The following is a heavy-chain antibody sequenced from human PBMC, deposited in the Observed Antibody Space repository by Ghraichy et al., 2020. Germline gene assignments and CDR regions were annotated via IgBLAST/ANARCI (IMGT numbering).Heavy chain of an antibody. CDR2: INHSGST. D-gene: IGHD6-19*01. CDR1: GGSFSGYY. J-gene: IGHJ4*02. Sequence: SETLSLTCAVYGGSFSGYYWSWIRQPPGKGLEWIGEINHSGSTNYNPSLKSRVTISVDTSKNQFSLKLSSVTAADTAVYYCARREWLVDGGTIDYWGQGTLVTVSS. CDR3: ARREWLVDGGTIDY. V-gene: IGHV4-34*01.